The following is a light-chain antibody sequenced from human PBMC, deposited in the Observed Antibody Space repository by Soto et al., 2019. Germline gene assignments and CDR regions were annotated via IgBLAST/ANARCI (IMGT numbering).Light chain of an antibody. V-gene: IGLV1-47*01. CDR3: SSYTSSATRV. Sequence: QSVLTQPPSASGNPGQRLTISCSGSTSNILRNYVYWYRQFPGTAPRLLISMNDQRPSGVPDRFSGSKSGTSASLAISGLRSEDEADYYCSSYTSSATRVFGRGTKLTVL. J-gene: IGLJ2*01. CDR1: TSNILRNY. CDR2: MND.